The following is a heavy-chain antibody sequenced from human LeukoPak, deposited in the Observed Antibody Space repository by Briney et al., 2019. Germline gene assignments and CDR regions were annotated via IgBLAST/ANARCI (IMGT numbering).Heavy chain of an antibody. CDR2: IYYSGST. V-gene: IGHV4-59*01. D-gene: IGHD3-16*01. CDR3: ARGRGNFDY. CDR1: GGSISSYY. Sequence: SETLSLTCTVSGGSISSYYWSWIRQPPGKGLEWIGYIYYSGSTNYNPSLKSRVTISVDTSKNQFSLKLSSVTAADTAVYYCARGRGNFDYWGQGTLVTVSS. J-gene: IGHJ4*02.